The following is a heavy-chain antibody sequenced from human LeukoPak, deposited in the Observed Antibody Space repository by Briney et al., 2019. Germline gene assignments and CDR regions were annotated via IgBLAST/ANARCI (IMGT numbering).Heavy chain of an antibody. CDR3: ANYKTGELL. D-gene: IGHD1-26*01. Sequence: PGGSLRLSCAASGFTFTNYAMSWVRQAPGKGLEYISTFSISDGRTYYADSVKGRFTISRDNSKYTLYLQMNSLRAEDTAVYYCANYKTGELLWGQGTLVTVSS. CDR1: GFTFTNYA. J-gene: IGHJ4*02. V-gene: IGHV3-23*01. CDR2: FSISDGRT.